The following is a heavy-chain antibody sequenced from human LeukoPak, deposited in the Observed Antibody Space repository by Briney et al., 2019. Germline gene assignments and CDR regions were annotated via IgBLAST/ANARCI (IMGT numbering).Heavy chain of an antibody. V-gene: IGHV4-39*01. CDR1: GGSISSSSYY. CDR2: IYYSGST. J-gene: IGHJ3*02. CDR3: ARLIAPPLDYGDYDDAFDI. D-gene: IGHD4-17*01. Sequence: SETLSLTCTVSGGSISSSSYYWGWIRQPPGKGLEWLGSIYYSGSTYYNPSLKSRVTISVDTSKNQFSLKLRSVTAADTAVYYCARLIAPPLDYGDYDDAFDIWGQGTMVTVSS.